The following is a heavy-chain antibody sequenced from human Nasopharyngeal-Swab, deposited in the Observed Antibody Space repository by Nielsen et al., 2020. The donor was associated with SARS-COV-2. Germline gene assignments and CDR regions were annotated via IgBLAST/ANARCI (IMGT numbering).Heavy chain of an antibody. V-gene: IGHV3-23*01. J-gene: IGHJ6*02. D-gene: IGHD6-19*01. CDR2: IARSGTTT. CDR1: GFTFSNSD. CDR3: TKDLGWLATF. Sequence: GESLKISCAASGFTFSNSDMSWVRQAPGKGLEWVSGIARSGTTTYYADSVKGRFTISRDNSKNTLYLQMNSLRAEDTALYYCTKDLGWLATFWGQGTAVTVSS.